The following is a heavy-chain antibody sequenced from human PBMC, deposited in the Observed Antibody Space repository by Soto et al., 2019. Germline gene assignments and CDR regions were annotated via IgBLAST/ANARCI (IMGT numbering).Heavy chain of an antibody. J-gene: IGHJ5*02. Sequence: SGTLSLTRTLPGGPISSSNYYWGWIRQPPGKGLEWIGSIYYSGSTYYNPSLKSLFTISVDTSKNQFSLNLGSVTAADTAVYYCARQVGFGFDPWGQGTLVTVSS. D-gene: IGHD3-10*01. V-gene: IGHV4-39*01. CDR2: IYYSGST. CDR3: ARQVGFGFDP. CDR1: GGPISSSNYY.